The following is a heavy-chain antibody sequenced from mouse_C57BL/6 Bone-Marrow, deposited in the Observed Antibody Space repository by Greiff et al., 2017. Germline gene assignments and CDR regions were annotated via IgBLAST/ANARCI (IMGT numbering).Heavy chain of an antibody. CDR2: IDPENGDT. CDR3: TTCYGSSYWYFDV. D-gene: IGHD1-1*01. Sequence: EVKLVESGAELVRPGASVKLSCTASGFNIKDDYMHWVKQRPEQGLEWIGWIDPENGDTEYASKFQGKATITADTSSNTAYLQRSSLTSEDTAVYYCTTCYGSSYWYFDVWGTGTTVTVSS. CDR1: GFNIKDDY. V-gene: IGHV14-4*01. J-gene: IGHJ1*03.